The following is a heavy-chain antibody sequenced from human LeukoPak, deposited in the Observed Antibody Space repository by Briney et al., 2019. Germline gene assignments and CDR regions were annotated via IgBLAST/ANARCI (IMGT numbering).Heavy chain of an antibody. CDR3: ARDRGRYYDSRGFYWGYYFDS. V-gene: IGHV3-23*01. Sequence: PGGSLGLSCAASGFTFSTHAVNWVRQTPGKGLEWVSTISGSGDSTYYADSVKGRFTISRDNSKDTLYLQMSSVRVDDTAVYYCARDRGRYYDSRGFYWGYYFDSWGQGILVTVST. J-gene: IGHJ4*02. D-gene: IGHD3-22*01. CDR2: ISGSGDST. CDR1: GFTFSTHA.